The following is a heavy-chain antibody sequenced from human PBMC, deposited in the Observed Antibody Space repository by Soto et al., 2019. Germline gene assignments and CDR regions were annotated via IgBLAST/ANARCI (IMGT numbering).Heavy chain of an antibody. CDR1: GGSISSSSYY. D-gene: IGHD4-17*01. CDR2: IYYSGST. V-gene: IGHV4-39*01. Sequence: QLQLQESGPGLVKPSETLSLTCTVSGGSISSSSYYWGWIRQPSGKGLEWIGSIYYSGSTYYNPSLKSRVTISVDTSKNQFSLKLSSVTAADTAVYYCARHLITVTGWFDPWGQGTLVTVSS. J-gene: IGHJ5*02. CDR3: ARHLITVTGWFDP.